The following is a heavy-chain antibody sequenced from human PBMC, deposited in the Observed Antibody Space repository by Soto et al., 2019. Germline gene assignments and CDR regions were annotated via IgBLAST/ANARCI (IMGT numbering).Heavy chain of an antibody. CDR1: GFTFSSYA. D-gene: IGHD2-8*02. CDR3: AKDTESPSFYYYYMDV. Sequence: GGSLRLSCAACGFTFSSYAMSWVRQAPGKGLEWVSAISGSGGSTYYADSVKGRFTISRDNSKNTLYLQMNSLRAEDTAVYYCAKDTESPSFYYYYMDVWGKGTTVTVSS. V-gene: IGHV3-23*01. J-gene: IGHJ6*03. CDR2: ISGSGGST.